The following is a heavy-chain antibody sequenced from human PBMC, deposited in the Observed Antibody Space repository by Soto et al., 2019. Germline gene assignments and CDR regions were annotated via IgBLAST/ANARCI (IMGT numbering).Heavy chain of an antibody. V-gene: IGHV1-2*04. D-gene: IGHD6-13*01. J-gene: IGHJ6*02. Sequence: ASVKVSCKASGYTFTGYYMHWVRQAPGQGLEWMGWINPNSGGTNYAQKFQGWVTMTRDTSISTAYMELSRLRSDDTAVYYCARTAAAGKYYYAMGVWGQGTTVTVSS. CDR1: GYTFTGYY. CDR2: INPNSGGT. CDR3: ARTAAAGKYYYAMGV.